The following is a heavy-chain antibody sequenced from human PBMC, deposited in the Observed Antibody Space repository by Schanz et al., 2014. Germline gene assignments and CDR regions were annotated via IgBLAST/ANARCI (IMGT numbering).Heavy chain of an antibody. Sequence: QVQLVQSGAEVMKPGSSVKVSCKASGYSFTTYGLNWVRQAPGQGLEWMGKINPSSGTTRIAQNFQGRLTVTRDTSTSTVYMELSSLRSEDTAVYYCARDGEAAAGCDYWGQGTLVTVSS. CDR1: GYSFTTYG. CDR2: INPSSGTT. D-gene: IGHD6-13*01. CDR3: ARDGEAAAGCDY. V-gene: IGHV1-46*03. J-gene: IGHJ4*02.